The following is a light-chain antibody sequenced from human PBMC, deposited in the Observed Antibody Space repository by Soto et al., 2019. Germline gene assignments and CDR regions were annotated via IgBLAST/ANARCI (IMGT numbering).Light chain of an antibody. J-gene: IGKJ2*01. CDR2: NAS. V-gene: IGKV1-12*01. CDR3: QQASRFPYT. Sequence: DIQMTQSPSSVSASVGDRVTITCRASQGINSFLGWFQQKPGRAPKLMIYNASSLQPGVPSRFSGRGSGTDFTLTLSTLQPEDFATYYCQQASRFPYTFGQGTKVEIK. CDR1: QGINSF.